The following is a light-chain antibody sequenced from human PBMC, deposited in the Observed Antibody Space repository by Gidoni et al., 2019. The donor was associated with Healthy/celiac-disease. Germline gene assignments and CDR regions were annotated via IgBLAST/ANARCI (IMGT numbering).Light chain of an antibody. CDR1: SRDVGSYNL. CDR3: CSYAGSSTL. Sequence: QSALTQPASVSGSPGQSITISCTGTSRDVGSYNLVSWYQQHPGKAPKLMIYEVSKRHSGVSNRFSGSKSGNTASLTISGLQAEDEADYYCCSYAGSSTLFGGGTKLTVL. CDR2: EVS. J-gene: IGLJ3*02. V-gene: IGLV2-23*02.